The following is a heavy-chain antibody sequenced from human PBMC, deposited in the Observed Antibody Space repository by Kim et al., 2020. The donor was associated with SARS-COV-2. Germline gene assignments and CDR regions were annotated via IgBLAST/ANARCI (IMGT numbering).Heavy chain of an antibody. Sequence: ASVKVSCKASGYTFTSYDINWVRQATGQGLEWMGWMNPNSGNTGYAQKFQGRVTMTRNTSISTAYMELSSLRSEDTAVYYCARGLSYSGRSDGDAFDIWGQGTMVTVSS. CDR3: ARGLSYSGRSDGDAFDI. CDR1: GYTFTSYD. D-gene: IGHD4-4*01. V-gene: IGHV1-8*01. J-gene: IGHJ3*02. CDR2: MNPNSGNT.